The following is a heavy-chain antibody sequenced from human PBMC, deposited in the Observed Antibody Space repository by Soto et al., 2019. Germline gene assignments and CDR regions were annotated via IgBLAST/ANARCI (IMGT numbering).Heavy chain of an antibody. CDR1: GDSIDSESDY. Sequence: SETLSLTCTVSGDSIDSESDYWGWIRQTPGQALEWIGNIYHNGNTYYNPSLESRVAISADTSKNRFFLEVTSVTAADTAVYYCARLALRMATVRLNFDYWGQGAQVTVSS. CDR2: IYHNGNT. D-gene: IGHD3-16*01. CDR3: ARLALRMATVRLNFDY. J-gene: IGHJ4*02. V-gene: IGHV4-39*01.